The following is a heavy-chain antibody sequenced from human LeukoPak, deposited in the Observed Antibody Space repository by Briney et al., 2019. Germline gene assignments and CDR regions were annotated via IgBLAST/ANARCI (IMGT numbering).Heavy chain of an antibody. V-gene: IGHV3-9*01. Sequence: GGSPRLSCAASGFTFDDYAMHWVRQAPGKGLEWVSGISWNSGSIGYADSVKGRFTISRDNAKNSLYLQMNSLRAEDTALYYCAKVKGATTRYYFDYWGQGTLVTVSS. D-gene: IGHD1-14*01. CDR2: ISWNSGSI. CDR3: AKVKGATTRYYFDY. J-gene: IGHJ4*02. CDR1: GFTFDDYA.